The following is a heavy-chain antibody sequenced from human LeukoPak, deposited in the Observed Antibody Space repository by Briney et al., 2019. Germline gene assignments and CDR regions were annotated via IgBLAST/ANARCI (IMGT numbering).Heavy chain of an antibody. D-gene: IGHD3-9*01. CDR2: IYYSGST. CDR3: ARGHVWHILTGLNWFDP. V-gene: IGHV4-61*05. CDR1: GGSISNTHYY. Sequence: PSETLSLTCAVSGGSISNTHYYWSWIRQPPGKGLEWIGYIYYSGSTNYNPSLKSRVTISVDTSKNQFSLKLSSVTAADTAVYYCARGHVWHILTGLNWFDPWGQGTLVTVSS. J-gene: IGHJ5*02.